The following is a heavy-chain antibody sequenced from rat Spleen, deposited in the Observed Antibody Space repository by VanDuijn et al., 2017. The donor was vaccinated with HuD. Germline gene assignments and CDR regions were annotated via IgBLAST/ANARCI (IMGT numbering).Heavy chain of an antibody. V-gene: IGHV2-45*01. CDR3: ARGGRTEGPGFFDY. J-gene: IGHJ2*01. D-gene: IGHD1-11*01. Sequence: QVQLMESGPGLVQPSETLSLTCIVSGFSLTSYNVHWVRQPPGKGLEWMGAMWSGGSTDYNSALKSRLSISRDTSKNQVFLKMNRLQSEDTTTYYCARGGRTEGPGFFDYWGQGVMVTVSS. CDR2: MWSGGST. CDR1: GFSLTSYN.